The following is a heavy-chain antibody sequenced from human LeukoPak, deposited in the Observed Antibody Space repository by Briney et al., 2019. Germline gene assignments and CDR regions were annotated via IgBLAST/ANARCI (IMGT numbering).Heavy chain of an antibody. CDR1: GGTFSSYG. D-gene: IGHD4-17*01. Sequence: SVKVSCKASGGTFSSYGISWVRQAPGQGLEWMGGNIPIFGTANYAQKFQGRVTITADESTSTGYMELSSLRSEDTAVYYCARANGDYSWSGGMDVWGQGTTVTVS. CDR2: NIPIFGTA. V-gene: IGHV1-69*13. J-gene: IGHJ6*02. CDR3: ARANGDYSWSGGMDV.